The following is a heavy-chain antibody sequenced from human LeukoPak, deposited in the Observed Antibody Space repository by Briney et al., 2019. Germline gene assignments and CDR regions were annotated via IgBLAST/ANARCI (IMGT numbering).Heavy chain of an antibody. J-gene: IGHJ4*02. CDR1: GFTFSDYY. CDR3: ARVTVGRGSYFDY. Sequence: GGSLRLSCAASGFTFSDYYMSWVRQAPGKGLEWVSAISGSGGSTYYADSVKGRFTISRDNSKNTLYLQMNSLRAEDTAVYYCARVTVGRGSYFDYWGQGTLVTVSS. CDR2: ISGSGGST. V-gene: IGHV3-23*01. D-gene: IGHD2-8*02.